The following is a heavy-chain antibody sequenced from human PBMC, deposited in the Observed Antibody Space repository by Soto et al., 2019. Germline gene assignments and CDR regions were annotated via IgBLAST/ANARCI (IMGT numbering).Heavy chain of an antibody. CDR2: IYWDDDK. V-gene: IGHV2-5*02. D-gene: IGHD1-26*01. CDR1: GFSLSTSGVG. CDR3: AHRQQWEPYFDY. Sequence: QITLKESGPTLVKPTQTLTLTCTFSGFSLSTSGVGVGWIRQPPGKALEWLALIYWDDDKRYSPSLKSRLTVTKDTSKNQVVLTMTNMDPVDTATYYCAHRQQWEPYFDYWGQGTLVTVSS. J-gene: IGHJ4*02.